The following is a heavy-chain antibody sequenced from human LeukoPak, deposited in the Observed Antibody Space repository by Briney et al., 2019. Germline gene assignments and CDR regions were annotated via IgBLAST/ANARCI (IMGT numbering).Heavy chain of an antibody. CDR1: GFTFSSYA. D-gene: IGHD1-26*01. Sequence: PGRSLRLSCAASGFTFSSYAMHWVRQAPGKGLEWVAVISYDGSNKYYADSVKGRFTISRDNSKNTLYLQMNSLRAEDTAVYYCARASKVGPYLIWGQGTMVTVSS. CDR2: ISYDGSNK. V-gene: IGHV3-30-3*01. CDR3: ARASKVGPYLI. J-gene: IGHJ3*02.